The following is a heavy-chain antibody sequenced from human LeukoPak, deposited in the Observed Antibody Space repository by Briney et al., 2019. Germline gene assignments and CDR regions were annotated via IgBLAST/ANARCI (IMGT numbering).Heavy chain of an antibody. D-gene: IGHD3-22*01. J-gene: IGHJ4*02. CDR2: IRSKAYGGTT. CDR1: GFTFGDYA. Sequence: GGSLRLSCAASGFTFGDYAMSWVRQAPGKGLEWVGFIRSKAYGGTTEYAASVKGRFTISRDDSKSIAYLQMNSLKTEDTAVYYCTRDYYDSSGYSSPHLFDYWGQGTLVTVSS. CDR3: TRDYYDSSGYSSPHLFDY. V-gene: IGHV3-49*04.